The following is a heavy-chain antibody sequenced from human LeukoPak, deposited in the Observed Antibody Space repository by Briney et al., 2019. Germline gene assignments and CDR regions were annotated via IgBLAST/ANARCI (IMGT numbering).Heavy chain of an antibody. CDR1: GDSISSSNCY. D-gene: IGHD3-22*01. CDR3: ARATWETYYYDSSGPGIDY. V-gene: IGHV4-61*05. Sequence: SETLSLTCTVSGDSISSSNCYWGWIRQPPGKGLEWIGYIYYSGSTNYNPSLKSRVTISVDTSKNQFSLKLSSVTAADTAVYYCARATWETYYYDSSGPGIDYWGQGTLVTVSS. CDR2: IYYSGST. J-gene: IGHJ4*02.